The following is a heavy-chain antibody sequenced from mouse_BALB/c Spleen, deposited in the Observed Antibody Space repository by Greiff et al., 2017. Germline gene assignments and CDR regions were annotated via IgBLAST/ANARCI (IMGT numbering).Heavy chain of an antibody. V-gene: IGHV5-17*02. Sequence: EVQVVESGGGLVQPGGSRKLSCAASGFTFSSFGMHWVRQAPEKGLEWVAYISSGSSTIYYADTVKGRFTISRDNPKNTLFLQMTSLRSEDTAMYYCARSDRGGRVDYWGQGTTLTVSS. CDR2: ISSGSSTI. CDR3: ARSDRGGRVDY. D-gene: IGHD6-1*01. J-gene: IGHJ2*01. CDR1: GFTFSSFG.